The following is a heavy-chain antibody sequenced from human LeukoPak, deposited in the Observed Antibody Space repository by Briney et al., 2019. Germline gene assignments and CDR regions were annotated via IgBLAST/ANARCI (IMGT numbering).Heavy chain of an antibody. CDR3: TTRLRNHFDY. Sequence: PGGSLRLSCAASGFTFSSYAMSWVRQALGQGLEWVSTISDPHSGSETHYADSVQGRFTISRDDSQNMVYLQMDSLRAEDTAVYYCTTRLRNHFDYWGQGTQVTVSS. V-gene: IGHV3-23*01. CDR1: GFTFSSYA. CDR2: ISDPHSGSET. D-gene: IGHD5-12*01. J-gene: IGHJ4*02.